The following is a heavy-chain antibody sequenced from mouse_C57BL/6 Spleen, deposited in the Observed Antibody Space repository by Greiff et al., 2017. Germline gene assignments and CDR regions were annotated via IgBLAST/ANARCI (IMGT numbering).Heavy chain of an antibody. CDR1: GFTFSSYA. J-gene: IGHJ3*01. Sequence: EVQGVESGGGLVKPGGSLKLSCAASGFTFSSYAMSWVRQTPEKRLEWVATISDGGSYTYYPDNVKGRFTISRDNAKNNLYLQMSHLKSEDTAMYYCAREEVYPRWFAYWGQGTLVTVSA. CDR3: AREEVYPRWFAY. CDR2: ISDGGSYT. V-gene: IGHV5-4*01. D-gene: IGHD2-1*01.